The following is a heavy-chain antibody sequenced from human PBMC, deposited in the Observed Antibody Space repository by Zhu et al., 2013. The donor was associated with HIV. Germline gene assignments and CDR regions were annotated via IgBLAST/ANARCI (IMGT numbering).Heavy chain of an antibody. D-gene: IGHD6-13*01. Sequence: QVQLQESGPGLVKPSETLSLTCTVSGGSISSYYWNWIRQSPGKGLEWIGYIPYSGSTNYNPSLKSRVTISLDTSKNQFSLKLSSVTAADTAVYYCARFPHGSANGNNWLDPWGQGTLVTVSS. CDR1: GGSISSYY. V-gene: IGHV4-59*01. CDR2: IPYSGST. J-gene: IGHJ5*02. CDR3: ARFPHGSANGNNWLDP.